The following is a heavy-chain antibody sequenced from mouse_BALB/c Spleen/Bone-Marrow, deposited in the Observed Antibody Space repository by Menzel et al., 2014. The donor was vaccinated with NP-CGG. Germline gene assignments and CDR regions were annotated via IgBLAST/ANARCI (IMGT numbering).Heavy chain of an antibody. V-gene: IGHV14-3*02. CDR3: ARWEYYAMDY. CDR1: GFNIKDTY. D-gene: IGHD4-1*01. Sequence: EVQPVESGAELVKPGASVKLSCTASGFNIKDTYMHWVKQRPEQGLEWIGRIDPANGNTKYDPKFQGKATITADTSSNTAYLQLSSLTSEDTAVYYCARWEYYAMDYWGQGASVTVSS. CDR2: IDPANGNT. J-gene: IGHJ4*01.